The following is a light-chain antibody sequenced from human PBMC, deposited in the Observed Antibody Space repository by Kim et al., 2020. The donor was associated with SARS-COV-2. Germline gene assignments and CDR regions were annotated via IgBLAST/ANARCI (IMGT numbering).Light chain of an antibody. Sequence: DIQMTQSPSSLSASVGDRVTITCRASQSISSYLNWYQQKPGKAPKLLIYAASSLQSGVSSRFSGSRSGTDFTLTISSLQPEDFASYYCQQSYSTPPRTFGQGTKVDIK. CDR1: QSISSY. J-gene: IGKJ1*01. CDR2: AAS. V-gene: IGKV1-39*01. CDR3: QQSYSTPPRT.